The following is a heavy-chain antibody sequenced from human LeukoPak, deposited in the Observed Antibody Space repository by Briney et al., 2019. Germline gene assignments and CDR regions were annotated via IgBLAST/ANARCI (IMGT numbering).Heavy chain of an antibody. D-gene: IGHD2-2*01. CDR2: IYYTGNT. CDR3: ARGGLGYCSSTSCQPLDY. Sequence: SETLSLTCTVSGDSISTSKSYWGWLRQPPLKGLEWIGSIYYTGNTYYNASLKSRVTISVDTSKNQFSLSLTSVTAADTAVYYCARGGLGYCSSTSCQPLDYWGQGTLVTVSS. J-gene: IGHJ4*02. V-gene: IGHV4-39*01. CDR1: GDSISTSKSY.